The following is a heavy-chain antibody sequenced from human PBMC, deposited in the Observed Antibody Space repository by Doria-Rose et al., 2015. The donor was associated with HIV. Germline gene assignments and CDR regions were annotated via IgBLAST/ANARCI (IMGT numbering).Heavy chain of an antibody. CDR1: GFTFSSYG. CDR3: ARDRADYYDSSGSDAFDI. Sequence: QVQLVQSGGGVVQPGRSLRLSCAASGFTFSSYGMHWVRQAPGKGLEWVAVIWYDGSNNYYADSVKGRFTISRDNSKNTLYLQMNSLRAEDTAVYYCARDRADYYDSSGSDAFDIWGQGTMVTVSS. V-gene: IGHV3-33*01. CDR2: IWYDGSNN. D-gene: IGHD3-22*01. J-gene: IGHJ3*02.